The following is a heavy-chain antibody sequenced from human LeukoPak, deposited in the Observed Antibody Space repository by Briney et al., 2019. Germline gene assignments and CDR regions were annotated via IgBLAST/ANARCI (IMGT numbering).Heavy chain of an antibody. V-gene: IGHV4-4*02. CDR2: IHRDGRT. Sequence: SGTLSLTCAVSGVSISSSEWWIWVRQPPGQGLEWIGEIHRDGRTRYNPSLKSRVTMSIDYSKNQFSLKVSSVTAADTAVYYCATLPRGTQPPDYFHHWGQGTLVTVSS. CDR3: ATLPRGTQPPDYFHH. D-gene: IGHD1-1*01. CDR1: GVSISSSEW. J-gene: IGHJ1*01.